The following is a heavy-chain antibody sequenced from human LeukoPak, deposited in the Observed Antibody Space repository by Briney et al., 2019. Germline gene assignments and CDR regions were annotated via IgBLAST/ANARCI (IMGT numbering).Heavy chain of an antibody. D-gene: IGHD6-19*01. V-gene: IGHV4-39*07. Sequence: SETLSLTCTVSGGSFGGSQYWGWFRQAPGKGLEWIGSTYTDGRTFYNPSLASRLTTSVDTSKNQFSLKLSSVTAADTAVYYCARRGDSSGWFRVYWGQGTLVTVSS. CDR2: TYTDGRT. J-gene: IGHJ4*02. CDR1: GGSFGGSQY. CDR3: ARRGDSSGWFRVY.